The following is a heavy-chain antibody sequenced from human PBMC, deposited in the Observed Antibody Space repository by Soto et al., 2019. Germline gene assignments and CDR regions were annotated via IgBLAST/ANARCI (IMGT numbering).Heavy chain of an antibody. Sequence: QVQLQESGPGLVKPSQTLSLTCTVSGGSISSGGYYWSWIRQHPGKGLEWIGYIYYSGSTYYNPSLKSRVTISVDTSKNQFSLKLSSVTAADTAVYYCARVRIMITFGGVIHGAFDIWGQGTMVTVSS. CDR3: ARVRIMITFGGVIHGAFDI. J-gene: IGHJ3*02. CDR2: IYYSGST. D-gene: IGHD3-16*02. CDR1: GGSISSGGYY. V-gene: IGHV4-31*03.